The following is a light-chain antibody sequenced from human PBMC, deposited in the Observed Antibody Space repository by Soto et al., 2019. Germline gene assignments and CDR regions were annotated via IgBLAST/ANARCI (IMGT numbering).Light chain of an antibody. V-gene: IGKV4-1*01. CDR2: WAS. J-gene: IGKJ1*01. CDR1: QSVLYSYNNKNY. CDR3: HQYPSNPWT. Sequence: VMTQSPDSLAVSLGERATINCKSSQSVLYSYNNKNYLAWYQQKPGQPPKLLIYWASTRDSGVPDRFGGNGSWEDFTLTISSPEGEEGGIYFWHQYPSNPWTFGPGTKVEIK.